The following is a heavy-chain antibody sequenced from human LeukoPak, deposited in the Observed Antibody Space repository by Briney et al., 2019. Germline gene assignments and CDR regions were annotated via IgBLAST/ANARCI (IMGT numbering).Heavy chain of an antibody. CDR2: IKSRTDGGTT. V-gene: IGHV3-15*01. CDR1: GFSFSNAW. D-gene: IGHD6-25*01. J-gene: IGHJ4*02. CDR3: TTDGRQFDY. Sequence: PGGSLRLSCAASGFSFSNAWMSWVRQAPGKGLEWVGRIKSRTDGGTTDDGAPVKGRFTISRDDSKATLYLQMNSLKTEDTAVYYCTTDGRQFDYWGQGSLVTVSS.